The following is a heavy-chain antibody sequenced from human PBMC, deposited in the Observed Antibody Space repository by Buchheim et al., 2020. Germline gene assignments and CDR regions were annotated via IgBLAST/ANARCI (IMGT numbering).Heavy chain of an antibody. J-gene: IGHJ4*02. D-gene: IGHD1-1*01. V-gene: IGHV3-7*03. CDR3: ASPLLDNVF. Sequence: EVQLVESGGGLVQPGGSLRLSCAASGFSFSSHWMSWVRQAPGKGLEWVAHIKQGGSESSYVDSVEGRFTISRDDATNSLFLQMNSLRAEDTAVYYCASPLLDNVFWGQGTL. CDR2: IKQGGSES. CDR1: GFSFSSHW.